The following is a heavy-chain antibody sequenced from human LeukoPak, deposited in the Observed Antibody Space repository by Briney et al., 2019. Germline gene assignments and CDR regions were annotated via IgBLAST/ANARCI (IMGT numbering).Heavy chain of an antibody. CDR3: ARASFGVFDY. D-gene: IGHD3-3*01. V-gene: IGHV3-66*02. Sequence: PGGSLRLSCAASGFTVSSNYMSWVRQAPGKGLEWVSVIYSGGSTYYADSVKGRFTISRDNSKNTLYLQMNSLRAGDTAVYYCARASFGVFDYWGQGTLVTVSS. CDR1: GFTVSSNY. CDR2: IYSGGST. J-gene: IGHJ4*02.